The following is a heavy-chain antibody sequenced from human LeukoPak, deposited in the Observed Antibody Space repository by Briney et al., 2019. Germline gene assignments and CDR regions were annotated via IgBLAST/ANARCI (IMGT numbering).Heavy chain of an antibody. CDR2: IKEDGSKD. Sequence: GGSLRLSCAASGFSFSTYWMSWVRQTPGKGLEWVANIKEDGSKDYYVDSVKGRFTISRGNAKNSLYLQMNSLRVEDSAVYYCARDAGGYDSWGQGTLVTVSS. V-gene: IGHV3-7*01. J-gene: IGHJ5*01. D-gene: IGHD5-12*01. CDR1: GFSFSTYW. CDR3: ARDAGGYDS.